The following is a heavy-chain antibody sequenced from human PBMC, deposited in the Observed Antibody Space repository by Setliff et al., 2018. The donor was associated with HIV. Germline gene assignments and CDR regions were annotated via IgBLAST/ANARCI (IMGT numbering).Heavy chain of an antibody. Sequence: PSETLSLTCTVSGGSISGGGYYWSWIRQHPRKGLDWIGNIYYIGNTDYNPSLKSRVTISVDTSKNQFSLKLSSVTAADTAVYYCASSGIQSNASDIWGQGTMVTVSS. CDR2: IYYIGNT. CDR1: GGSISGGGYY. V-gene: IGHV4-31*03. D-gene: IGHD5-18*01. CDR3: ASSGIQSNASDI. J-gene: IGHJ3*02.